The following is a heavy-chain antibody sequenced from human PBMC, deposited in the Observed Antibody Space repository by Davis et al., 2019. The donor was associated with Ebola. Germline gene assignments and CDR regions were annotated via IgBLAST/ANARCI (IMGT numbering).Heavy chain of an antibody. V-gene: IGHV3-49*04. J-gene: IGHJ4*02. CDR3: TRDGKLGKKYYFDY. CDR1: GFTFSSYE. CDR2: IRSKAYGGTT. D-gene: IGHD7-27*01. Sequence: GGSLRLSCAAYGFTFSSYEMNWVRQAPGKGLEWVGFIRSKAYGGTTEYAASVKGRFTISRDDSKSIAYLQMNSLKTEDTAVYYCTRDGKLGKKYYFDYWGQGTLVTVSS.